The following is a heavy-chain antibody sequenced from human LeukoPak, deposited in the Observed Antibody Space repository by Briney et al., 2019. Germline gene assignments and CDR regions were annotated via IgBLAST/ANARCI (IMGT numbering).Heavy chain of an antibody. D-gene: IGHD3-10*01. V-gene: IGHV4-39*07. Sequence: SETLSFTGTVPGGSISSRGYNWGWIRQPPGKGLEWIGSIYYSGSTYYNPSLKSRVTISVDTSKKQFSLKLSSVTAADTAVYYCARSRNSMVRGVITREYYFDYWGQGTLVTVSS. CDR3: ARSRNSMVRGVITREYYFDY. CDR1: GGSISSRGYN. CDR2: IYYSGST. J-gene: IGHJ4*02.